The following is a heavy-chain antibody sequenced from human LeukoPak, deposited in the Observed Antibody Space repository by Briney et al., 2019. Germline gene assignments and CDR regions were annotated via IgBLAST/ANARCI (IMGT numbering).Heavy chain of an antibody. CDR3: ARRVVVTPGDWFDP. J-gene: IGHJ5*02. CDR1: GGSISGYY. CDR2: IYYSGST. D-gene: IGHD2-21*02. Sequence: SETLSLTCTVSGGSISGYYWSWIRQPPGKGLEWIGYIYYSGSTNYNPSLKSRVTISVDTSKNQFSLKLSSVTAADTAVYYCARRVVVTPGDWFDPWGQGTLVTVSS. V-gene: IGHV4-59*01.